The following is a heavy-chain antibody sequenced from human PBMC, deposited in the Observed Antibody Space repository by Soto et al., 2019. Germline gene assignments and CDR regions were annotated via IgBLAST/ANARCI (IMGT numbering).Heavy chain of an antibody. V-gene: IGHV1-18*01. CDR1: RYTYTCYC. CDR2: ISAYNGNT. D-gene: IGHD3-10*01. CDR3: ASNYLYYYGSGNTNYYGMDV. J-gene: IGHJ6*02. Sequence: SAKATCKASRYTYTCYCISWLRHSPGQGLEWMGWISAYNGNTNYAQKLQGRVTMTTDTSTSTAYMELRSLRSDDTAVYYCASNYLYYYGSGNTNYYGMDVWGQGTTVTVSS.